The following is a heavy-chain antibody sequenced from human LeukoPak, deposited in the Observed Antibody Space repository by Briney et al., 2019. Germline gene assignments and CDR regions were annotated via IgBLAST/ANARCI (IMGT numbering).Heavy chain of an antibody. J-gene: IGHJ3*02. CDR1: GFTFSSYS. Sequence: GGSLRLSCAASGFTFSSYSMNWVRRAPGKGLEWVSSISSSSSYIYYADSVKGRFTISRDNAKNSLYLQMNSLRAEDTAVYYCARDDPVKGIRRWLQLGAFDIWGQGTMVTVSS. V-gene: IGHV3-21*01. D-gene: IGHD5-24*01. CDR2: ISSSSSYI. CDR3: ARDDPVKGIRRWLQLGAFDI.